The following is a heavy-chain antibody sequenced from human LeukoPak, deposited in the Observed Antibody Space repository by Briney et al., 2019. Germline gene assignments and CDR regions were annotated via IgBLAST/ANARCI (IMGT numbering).Heavy chain of an antibody. V-gene: IGHV3-23*01. CDR1: GFTFSSYS. CDR2: ISGSGGST. J-gene: IGHJ4*02. Sequence: GGSLRLSCAASGFTFSSYSMNWVRQAPGKGLEWVSAISGSGGSTYYADSVKGRFTISRDNSKNTLYLQMNSLRAEDTAVYYCAKGYCSSTSCYTDYWGQGTLVTVSS. D-gene: IGHD2-2*02. CDR3: AKGYCSSTSCYTDY.